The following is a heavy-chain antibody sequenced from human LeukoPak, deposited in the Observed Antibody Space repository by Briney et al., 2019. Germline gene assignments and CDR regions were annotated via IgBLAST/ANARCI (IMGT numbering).Heavy chain of an antibody. V-gene: IGHV1-69*06. Sequence: SVKVSCKASGFTFSNSAMQWVRQAPGQGLEWMGGIIPIFGTANYAQKFQGRVTITADKSTSTAYMELSSLRSEDTAVYYCARGSGRPNSYYYYMDVWGKGTTVTISS. D-gene: IGHD3-10*01. CDR2: IIPIFGTA. CDR1: GFTFSNSA. J-gene: IGHJ6*03. CDR3: ARGSGRPNSYYYYMDV.